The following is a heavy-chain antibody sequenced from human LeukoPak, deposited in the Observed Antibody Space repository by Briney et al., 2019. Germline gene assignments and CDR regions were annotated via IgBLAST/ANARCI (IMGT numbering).Heavy chain of an antibody. J-gene: IGHJ5*02. CDR2: INSDGGGA. CDR1: GITFGNNW. Sequence: PGGSLRLSCAASGITFGNNWMHWVRQAPGKXXXXXSRINSDGGGAIYADSVKGRFTVSRDNAKNTLYLQMNSLRAEDTAVYYCARDVPHNWFDTWGQGTLVTVSS. CDR3: ARDVPHNWFDT. V-gene: IGHV3-74*01.